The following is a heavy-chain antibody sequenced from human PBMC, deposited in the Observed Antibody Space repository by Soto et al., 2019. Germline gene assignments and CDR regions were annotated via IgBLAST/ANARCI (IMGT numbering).Heavy chain of an antibody. Sequence: SETLSLTCIVSGGSIGSSSYYWGWIRQPPGKGLEWIGSIYYSGSPYYNPSLKSRVTISVDTSKNQFSLKLSSVTAADTAVFYCARHRARNWFDPWGQGPLVTVSS. D-gene: IGHD6-6*01. CDR1: GGSIGSSSYY. J-gene: IGHJ5*02. V-gene: IGHV4-39*01. CDR3: ARHRARNWFDP. CDR2: IYYSGSP.